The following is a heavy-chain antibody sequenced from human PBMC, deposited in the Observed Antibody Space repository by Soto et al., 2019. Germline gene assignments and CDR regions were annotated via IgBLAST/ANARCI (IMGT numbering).Heavy chain of an antibody. J-gene: IGHJ4*02. CDR3: ARYQGGPSDGSGSYYTGVDY. Sequence: QVQLVQSGAEVKKPGASVKVSCKASGYTFTSYYMHWVRQAPGQGLECMGIINPSGGSTSYAQKFQGRVTMTRDTSTSTVYMELSSLRSEDTAVYYCARYQGGPSDGSGSYYTGVDYWGQGTLVTVSS. CDR1: GYTFTSYY. CDR2: INPSGGST. D-gene: IGHD3-10*01. V-gene: IGHV1-46*01.